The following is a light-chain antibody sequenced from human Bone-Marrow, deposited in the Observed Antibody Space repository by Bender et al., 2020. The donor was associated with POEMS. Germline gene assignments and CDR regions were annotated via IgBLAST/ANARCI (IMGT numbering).Light chain of an antibody. Sequence: SYELTQPPSVSVSPGQTARITCSGDALPKQYAYWYQKKPGQAPILVIYRDTERPSGIPERFSGSSSGTIVTLTISGVQAEDEADYYCQSADSSGSYPAVFGGGTKLTVL. CDR1: ALPKQY. CDR2: RDT. V-gene: IGLV3-25*03. J-gene: IGLJ3*02. CDR3: QSADSSGSYPAV.